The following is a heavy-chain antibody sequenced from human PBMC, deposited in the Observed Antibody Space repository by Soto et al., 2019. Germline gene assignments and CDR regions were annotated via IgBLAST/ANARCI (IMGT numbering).Heavy chain of an antibody. Sequence: SETLSLTCTVSGGSISSYYWSWIRQPAGKGLEWIGRIYTSGSTNYNPSLKSRVTMSVDTSKNQFSLKLSSVTAADTAVYYCARDTIAAAGTQSKYYYYGMDVWGQGTTVTVSS. CDR1: GGSISSYY. CDR3: ARDTIAAAGTQSKYYYYGMDV. D-gene: IGHD6-13*01. CDR2: IYTSGST. J-gene: IGHJ6*02. V-gene: IGHV4-4*07.